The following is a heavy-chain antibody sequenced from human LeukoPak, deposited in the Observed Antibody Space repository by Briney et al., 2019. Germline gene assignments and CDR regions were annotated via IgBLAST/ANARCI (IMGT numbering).Heavy chain of an antibody. V-gene: IGHV4-59*12. CDR1: GGSFSSYY. J-gene: IGHJ4*02. Sequence: SETLSLTCTVSGGSFSSYYWSWIRQPPGKGLEWIGYIYYSGSTNYNPSLKSRVTISVDTSKNQFSLKLSSVTAADTAVYYCATTVVDYYDSSGYYLDYWGQGTLVTVSS. D-gene: IGHD3-22*01. CDR3: ATTVVDYYDSSGYYLDY. CDR2: IYYSGST.